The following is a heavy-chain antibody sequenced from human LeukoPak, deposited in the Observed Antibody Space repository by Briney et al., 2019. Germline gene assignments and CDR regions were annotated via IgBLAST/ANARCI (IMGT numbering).Heavy chain of an antibody. V-gene: IGHV3-7*01. Sequence: GGSLRLSCAASGFTFSSYWMHWVRQAPGKGLEWVANIKRDGSEKNYVDSVKGRFTISRDNAKNSLYLQMNSLRVEDTALYYCARDRGPTWFDPWGQGTLVTVSS. CDR2: IKRDGSEK. CDR3: ARDRGPTWFDP. CDR1: GFTFSSYW. D-gene: IGHD1-26*01. J-gene: IGHJ5*02.